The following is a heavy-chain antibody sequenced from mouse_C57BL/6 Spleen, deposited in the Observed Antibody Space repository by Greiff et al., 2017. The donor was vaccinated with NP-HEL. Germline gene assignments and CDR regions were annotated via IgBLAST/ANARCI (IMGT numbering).Heavy chain of an antibody. CDR1: GFTFSSYG. D-gene: IGHD2-13*01. Sequence: EVQGVESGGDLVKPGGSLKLSCAASGFTFSSYGMSWVRQTPDKRLEWVATISSGGSYTYYPDSVKGRFTISRDNAKNTLYLQMSSLKSEDTAMYYCARHKGDLYAMDYWGQGTSVTVSS. J-gene: IGHJ4*01. CDR3: ARHKGDLYAMDY. CDR2: ISSGGSYT. V-gene: IGHV5-6*01.